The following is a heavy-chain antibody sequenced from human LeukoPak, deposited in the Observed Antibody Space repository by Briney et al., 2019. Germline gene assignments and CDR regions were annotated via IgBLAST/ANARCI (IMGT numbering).Heavy chain of an antibody. Sequence: GGSLRLSCAASGFTFSNAWMSWVRQAPGKGLEWVGRIKSKTEGGTTDYAAPVKGRFTISRDDSKNTLYLQMNSLKTEDTAVYYCSTGWYGSGSYYNYYYYGMDVWGQGTTVTVSS. CDR1: GFTFSNAW. CDR2: IKSKTEGGTT. CDR3: STGWYGSGSYYNYYYYGMDV. J-gene: IGHJ6*02. D-gene: IGHD3-10*01. V-gene: IGHV3-15*01.